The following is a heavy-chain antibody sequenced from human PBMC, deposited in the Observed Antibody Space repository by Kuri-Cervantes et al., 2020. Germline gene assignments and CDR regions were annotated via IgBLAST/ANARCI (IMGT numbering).Heavy chain of an antibody. V-gene: IGHV3-73*01. CDR1: GFIFSNAW. Sequence: GGSLRLSCAASGFIFSNAWMSWVRQAPGKGLEWVGRIRSKANSYATAYAASVKGRFTISRDDSKNTAYLQMNSLKTEDTAVYYCTELVSGSSGYFQHWGQGTLVTVSS. CDR3: TELVSGSSGYFQH. D-gene: IGHD1-26*01. CDR2: IRSKANSYAT. J-gene: IGHJ1*01.